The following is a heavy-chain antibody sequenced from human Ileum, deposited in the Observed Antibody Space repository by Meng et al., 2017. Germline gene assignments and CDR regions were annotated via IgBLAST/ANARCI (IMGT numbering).Heavy chain of an antibody. CDR1: GGCFSANY. Sequence: QVQLQQWGAGLLRPSETLSPTCVVYGGCFSANYWTWIRQPPGKGLEWIGEINHNGNTNYKPSLKSRVTISVDTSKKQFSLRLTSVTAADTAVYYCASARYDNWGQGTLVTVSS. J-gene: IGHJ4*02. CDR3: ASARYDN. V-gene: IGHV4-34*01. CDR2: INHNGNT.